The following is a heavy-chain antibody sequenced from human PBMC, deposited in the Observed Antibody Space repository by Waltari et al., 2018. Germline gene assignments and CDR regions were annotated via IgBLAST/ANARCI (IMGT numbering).Heavy chain of an antibody. J-gene: IGHJ4*02. CDR1: GFTFSSYA. CDR2: MTGGGGDT. CDR3: AKDRTGTFDY. D-gene: IGHD1-1*01. V-gene: IGHV3-23*01. Sequence: EVQLLESGGGLVQPGGSLRLSCAASGFTFSSYAMTWVRQAPGKGLEWVSAMTGGGGDTYYADSVKGRFTISRDNSKNTVYLLMNSLRVEDTAVYYCAKDRTGTFDYWGQGTLVTVSS.